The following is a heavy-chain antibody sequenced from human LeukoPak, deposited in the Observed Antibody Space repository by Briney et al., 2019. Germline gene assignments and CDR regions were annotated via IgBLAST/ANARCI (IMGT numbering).Heavy chain of an antibody. CDR2: FCWNSGSI. V-gene: IGHV3-9*03. CDR3: AKRKWLVRVAAFDI. D-gene: IGHD6-19*01. J-gene: IGHJ3*02. CDR1: GFTFDDYA. Sequence: RRSLRLSCAPSGFTFDDYAAHWVRQAPGEGLEWVSGFCWNSGSIGYAYSVKSRFSTSRDKAKKSLYLQMNSLRAEDMALYYCAKRKWLVRVAAFDIWGQGTMVTVSS.